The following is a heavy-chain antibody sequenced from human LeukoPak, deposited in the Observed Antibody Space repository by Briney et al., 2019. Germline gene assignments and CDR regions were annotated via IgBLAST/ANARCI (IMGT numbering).Heavy chain of an antibody. CDR1: GYTFTGYY. V-gene: IGHV1-2*02. D-gene: IGHD2-2*01. CDR3: ARGRTGCSSTSCYWGDYYYYYYMDV. Sequence: ASVKVSCKASGYTFTGYYMHWVRQAPGQGLEWMGWINPNSGGTNYAQKFQGRVTMTRDTSTSTVYMELSSLRSEDTAVYYCARGRTGCSSTSCYWGDYYYYYYMDVWGKGTTVTVSS. CDR2: INPNSGGT. J-gene: IGHJ6*03.